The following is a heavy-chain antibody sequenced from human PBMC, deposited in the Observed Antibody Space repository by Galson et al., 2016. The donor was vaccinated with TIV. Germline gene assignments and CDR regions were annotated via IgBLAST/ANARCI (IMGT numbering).Heavy chain of an antibody. V-gene: IGHV1-69*13. CDR3: PHKTWSYNSPYGMDV. CDR2: IIPVFGTP. D-gene: IGHD1-1*01. Sequence: SVKVSCKASGGAFLSYAISWARQAPGQGPEWMGGIIPVFGTPKYAQKFQDRVRITADESTSTSHMDLSSLTDEDTAVYYCPHKTWSYNSPYGMDVWGPGTTVTVSS. J-gene: IGHJ6*02. CDR1: GGAFLSYA.